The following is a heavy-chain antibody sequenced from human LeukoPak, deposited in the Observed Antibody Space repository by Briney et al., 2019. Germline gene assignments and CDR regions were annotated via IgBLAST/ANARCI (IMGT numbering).Heavy chain of an antibody. Sequence: PSETLSLTCTVSGGSISSYYWSWIRQPPGKGLEWIGYIYYSGSTNYNPSLKSRVTIPVDTSKNQFSLKLSSVTAADTAVYYGARRAYDYVWGSYRYYFDYWGQGTLVTVSS. J-gene: IGHJ4*02. V-gene: IGHV4-59*08. CDR3: ARRAYDYVWGSYRYYFDY. D-gene: IGHD3-16*02. CDR2: IYYSGST. CDR1: GGSISSYY.